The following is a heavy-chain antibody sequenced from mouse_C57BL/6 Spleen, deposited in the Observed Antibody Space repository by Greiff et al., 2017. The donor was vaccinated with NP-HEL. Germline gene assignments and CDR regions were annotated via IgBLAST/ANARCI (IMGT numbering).Heavy chain of an antibody. Sequence: EVQLQQSGPELVKPGASVKMSCKASGYTFTDYNMPWVKQSPGKSLEWIGYINPNNGGTSYNQKFKGTVTLTVTTSSSTAYMALRRLTSAVSAFYYCARSDYGYYVGYFDVWGTGTTVTVSS. D-gene: IGHD2-3*01. CDR1: GYTFTDYN. V-gene: IGHV1-22*01. J-gene: IGHJ1*03. CDR2: INPNNGGT. CDR3: ARSDYGYYVGYFDV.